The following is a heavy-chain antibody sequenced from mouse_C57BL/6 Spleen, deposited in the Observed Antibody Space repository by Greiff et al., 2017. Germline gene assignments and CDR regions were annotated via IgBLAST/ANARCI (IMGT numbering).Heavy chain of an antibody. CDR3: ARDDYDGGDYYAMDY. V-gene: IGHV1-26*01. Sequence: VQLQQSGPELVKPGASVKISCKASGYTFTDYYMNWVKQSHGKSLEWIGDINPNNGGTSYNQKFKGKATLTVDKSSSTAYMELRSLTSEDSAVYYCARDDYDGGDYYAMDYWGQGTTLTVSS. D-gene: IGHD2-4*01. CDR1: GYTFTDYY. J-gene: IGHJ4*01. CDR2: INPNNGGT.